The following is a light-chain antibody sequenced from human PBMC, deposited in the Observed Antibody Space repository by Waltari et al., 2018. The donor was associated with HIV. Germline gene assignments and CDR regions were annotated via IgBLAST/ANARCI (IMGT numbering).Light chain of an antibody. Sequence: QSVLTQPPSASGTPGQRVTISCSGSPSNLGNHSVNWYQQFPGPAPNLLLSSNSQRPLGVPDRCSGSKSGSSASLAISGPQADDEAHYYCASWDDTLGVVFGGGTTLTVL. CDR1: PSNLGNHS. CDR2: SNS. CDR3: ASWDDTLGVV. J-gene: IGLJ2*01. V-gene: IGLV1-44*01.